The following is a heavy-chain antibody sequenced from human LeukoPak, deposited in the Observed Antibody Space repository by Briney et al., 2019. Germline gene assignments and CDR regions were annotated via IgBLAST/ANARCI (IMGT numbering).Heavy chain of an antibody. CDR1: GFTFSTYA. CDR3: ARRYCTSSGCSAFDS. D-gene: IGHD2-2*01. V-gene: IGHV3-64*01. J-gene: IGHJ4*02. CDR2: ISDDGSGT. Sequence: SGGSLRLSCAASGFTFSTYAMHWVRQAPGKGLEYVSAISDDGSGTYYANSVKGRFTISRDNSRTPLYIQMGSLRFEDMAVYFCARRYCTSSGCSAFDSWGQGTLVTVSS.